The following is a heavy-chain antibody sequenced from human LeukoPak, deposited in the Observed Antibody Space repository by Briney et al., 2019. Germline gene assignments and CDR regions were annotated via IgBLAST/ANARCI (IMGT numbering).Heavy chain of an antibody. CDR2: INPNSGGT. D-gene: IGHD3-3*01. V-gene: IGHV1-2*02. CDR3: ARVSDYDFWSGYSEPFDY. J-gene: IGHJ4*02. Sequence: GASVKVSCKASGYTFTGYYMHWVRQAPGQGLEWMGWINPNSGGTNYAQKFQGRVTMTRDTSISTAYMELSRLRSDDTAAYYCARVSDYDFWSGYSEPFDYWGQGTLVTVSS. CDR1: GYTFTGYY.